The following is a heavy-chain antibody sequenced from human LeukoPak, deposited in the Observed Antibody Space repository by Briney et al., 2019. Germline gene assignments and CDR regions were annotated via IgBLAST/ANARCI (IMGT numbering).Heavy chain of an antibody. Sequence: GGSLRLSCAASGFTFSSYGMHWVRQAPGKGLEWVAVIWYDGSNKYYADSVKGRFTISRDNSKNTLYLQMNSLRAEDTAVYYCAKDRDYGGNTYFDYWGQGTLVTVSS. V-gene: IGHV3-33*06. CDR1: GFTFSSYG. CDR3: AKDRDYGGNTYFDY. D-gene: IGHD4-23*01. CDR2: IWYDGSNK. J-gene: IGHJ4*02.